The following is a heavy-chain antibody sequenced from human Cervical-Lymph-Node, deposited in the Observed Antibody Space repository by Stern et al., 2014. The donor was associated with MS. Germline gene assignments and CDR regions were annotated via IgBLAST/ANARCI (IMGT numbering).Heavy chain of an antibody. D-gene: IGHD1-26*01. V-gene: IGHV4-59*01. J-gene: IGHJ4*02. CDR1: GGSISSYF. Sequence: QLQESCPGLVKPSETLSLTCTVSGGSISSYFWSWIRQPPGKGLEWIGSIYYSGSTNYNPSLKSRVTISVDTSKNQFSLKLSSVTAADTAVYYCAREGIVGATPSFDYWGQGTLVTVSS. CDR3: AREGIVGATPSFDY. CDR2: IYYSGST.